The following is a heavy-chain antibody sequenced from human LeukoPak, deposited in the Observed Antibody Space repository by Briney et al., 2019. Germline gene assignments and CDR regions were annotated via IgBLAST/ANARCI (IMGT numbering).Heavy chain of an antibody. CDR3: AKGGGYYYDSSGYCDY. Sequence: GGSLRLSCAASGFTVSSNYMSWVRQAPGKGLEWVSVIYSGGSTYYADSVKGRFTISRDNSKNTLYLQMNSLRAEDTAVYYCAKGGGYYYDSSGYCDYWGQGTLVTVSS. CDR2: IYSGGST. J-gene: IGHJ4*02. V-gene: IGHV3-66*01. D-gene: IGHD3-22*01. CDR1: GFTVSSNY.